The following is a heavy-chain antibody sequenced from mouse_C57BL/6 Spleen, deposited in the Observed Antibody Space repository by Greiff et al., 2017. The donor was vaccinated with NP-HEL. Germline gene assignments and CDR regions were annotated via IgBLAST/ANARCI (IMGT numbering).Heavy chain of an antibody. Sequence: QVQLQQPGAELVKPGASVKLSCKASGYTFTSYWMQWVKQRPGQGLEWIGEIDPSDSYTNYNQKFKGKATLTVDTSSSTAYMQLSSLTSEDSAVYYCARDPFTTVVATDFDVWGTGTTVTVSS. CDR1: GYTFTSYW. V-gene: IGHV1-50*01. D-gene: IGHD1-1*01. CDR2: IDPSDSYT. CDR3: ARDPFTTVVATDFDV. J-gene: IGHJ1*03.